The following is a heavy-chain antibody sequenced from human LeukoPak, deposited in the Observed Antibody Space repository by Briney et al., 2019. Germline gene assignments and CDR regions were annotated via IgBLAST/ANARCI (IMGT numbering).Heavy chain of an antibody. J-gene: IGHJ4*02. D-gene: IGHD2-21*02. Sequence: PGGSLRLSCAASGFNFNNYWMSWLRQAPGKGLEWVSTLSGDGSDTYYADSVKGRFTISRDTSKNTLFLQMNSLRADDTAIYYCTKGGHGDYWGQGTMVTVSS. CDR1: GFNFNNYW. CDR2: LSGDGSDT. V-gene: IGHV3-23*01. CDR3: TKGGHGDY.